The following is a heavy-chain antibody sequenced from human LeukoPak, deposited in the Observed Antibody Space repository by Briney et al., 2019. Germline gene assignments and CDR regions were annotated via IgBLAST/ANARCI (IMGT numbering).Heavy chain of an antibody. CDR3: AREASLYCSGNDCYWAFDR. J-gene: IGHJ5*02. V-gene: IGHV3-7*01. CDR2: IKQDESKR. CDR1: GFTFSNHW. Sequence: PGGSLRLSCAASGFTFSNHWMSWVRQAPGKGLEWVANIKQDESKRYYVDSVKGRFTISRDNAKSSLYLQINSLRAEDTAVYYCAREASLYCSGNDCYWAFDRWGQGTLVTVSS. D-gene: IGHD2-21*02.